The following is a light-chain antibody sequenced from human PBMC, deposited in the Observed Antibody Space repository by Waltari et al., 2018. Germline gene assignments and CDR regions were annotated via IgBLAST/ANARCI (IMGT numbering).Light chain of an antibody. CDR1: QSVSSSY. V-gene: IGKV3-20*01. Sequence: EIVLTQSPGTLSSSPGERATLSCRASQSVSSSYFAWYQQRPGQAPRLLIYGASSRATGIPDRFSGSGSGTDFTLTISRLEPEDFAVYYCQQYGSSPLVTFGQGTRLEIK. CDR2: GAS. J-gene: IGKJ5*01. CDR3: QQYGSSPLVT.